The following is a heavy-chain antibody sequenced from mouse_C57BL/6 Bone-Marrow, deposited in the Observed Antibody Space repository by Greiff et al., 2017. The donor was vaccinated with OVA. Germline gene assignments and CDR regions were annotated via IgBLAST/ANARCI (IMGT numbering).Heavy chain of an antibody. CDR1: GYTFTSYT. CDR2: INPSSGYT. Sequence: VQLQQSGAELARPGASVTMSCKASGYTFTSYTMHWVKQRPGQGLEWIGYINPSSGYTKYNQKFKDKATLTADKSSSTAYMQLSSLTSEDSAVYYCASAELGLWYFDVWGTGTTVTVSS. D-gene: IGHD4-1*01. V-gene: IGHV1-4*01. J-gene: IGHJ1*03. CDR3: ASAELGLWYFDV.